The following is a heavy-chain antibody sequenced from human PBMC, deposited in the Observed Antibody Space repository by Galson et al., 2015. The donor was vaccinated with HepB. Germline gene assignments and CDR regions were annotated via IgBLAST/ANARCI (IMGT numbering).Heavy chain of an antibody. CDR3: AKRALGTAATSCYFGY. CDR2: ISVSGTYT. V-gene: IGHV3-23*01. Sequence: SLRLSCAASGFTFSSYAMSWVRRAPGKGLERVSAISVSGTYTYYADSVKGRLTISRDDSKNTLYLQMNRLRAEDTAIYYCAKRALGTAATSCYFGYRGQGTLVTVSS. J-gene: IGHJ4*02. CDR1: GFTFSSYA. D-gene: IGHD7-27*01.